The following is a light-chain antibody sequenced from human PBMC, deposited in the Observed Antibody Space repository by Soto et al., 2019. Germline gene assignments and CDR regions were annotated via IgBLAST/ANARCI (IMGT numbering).Light chain of an antibody. J-gene: IGKJ4*01. Sequence: DIQMTQSPSSLSASVGDRVTITCRASQSISGYLNWHQQKPGKAPKVLISGASTLHNGVPSRFSGRGSGTDFTLTISSLQPEDVATYYCQQSLSTLLTFGGGTKVDIK. CDR1: QSISGY. CDR3: QQSLSTLLT. CDR2: GAS. V-gene: IGKV1-39*01.